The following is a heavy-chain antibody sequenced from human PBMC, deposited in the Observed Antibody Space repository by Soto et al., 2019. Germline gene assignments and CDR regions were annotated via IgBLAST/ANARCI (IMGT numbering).Heavy chain of an antibody. D-gene: IGHD3-22*01. CDR3: ARVPPYYYDSSGYYGGLWFDP. Sequence: ASVKVSCKASGYTFTSYAMHWVRQAPGQRLERMGWINAGNGNTKYSQKFQGRVTITRDTSASTAYMELSSLRSEDTAVYYCARVPPYYYDSSGYYGGLWFDPWGQGTLVTVSS. CDR2: INAGNGNT. J-gene: IGHJ5*02. V-gene: IGHV1-3*01. CDR1: GYTFTSYA.